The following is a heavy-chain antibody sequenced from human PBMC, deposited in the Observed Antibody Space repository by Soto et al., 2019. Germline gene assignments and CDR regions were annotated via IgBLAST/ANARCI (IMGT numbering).Heavy chain of an antibody. V-gene: IGHV3-30-3*01. CDR3: ARNTPIVVVPAAIRLPDV. CDR2: ISYDGSNK. J-gene: IGHJ6*02. Sequence: LRLSCAASGFTFSSYAMHWVRQAPGKGLEWVAVISYDGSNKYYADSVKGRFTISRDNSKNTLYLQMNSLRAEDTAVYYCARNTPIVVVPAAIRLPDVWGQGTTVTVSS. D-gene: IGHD2-2*01. CDR1: GFTFSSYA.